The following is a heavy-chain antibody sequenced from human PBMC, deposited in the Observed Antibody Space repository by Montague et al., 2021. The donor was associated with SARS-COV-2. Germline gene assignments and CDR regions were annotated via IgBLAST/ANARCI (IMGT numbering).Heavy chain of an antibody. CDR2: ITPTSTTI. Sequence: SLRLSCAASGFTFSSYGMNWVRQAPGKGLEWVAYITPTSTTIHYADSVKGRFTISRDDAKNSLFLQMNGLRDEVTAMYYCARDLWPGMPAAGTWFGPWGQGTLVTVSS. J-gene: IGHJ5*02. CDR3: ARDLWPGMPAAGTWFGP. D-gene: IGHD6-25*01. CDR1: GFTFSSYG. V-gene: IGHV3-48*02.